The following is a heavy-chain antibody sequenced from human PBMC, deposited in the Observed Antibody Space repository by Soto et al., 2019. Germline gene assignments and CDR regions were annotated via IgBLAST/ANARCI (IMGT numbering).Heavy chain of an antibody. V-gene: IGHV1-3*01. CDR2: INAGNGNT. CDR1: GYTFTSYA. D-gene: IGHD3-22*01. J-gene: IGHJ5*02. CDR3: ARNALYERSGYAFDT. Sequence: ASVKVSCKASGYTFTSYAMHWVRQAPGQRLEWMGWINAGNGNTKYSQKFQGRVTITRDTSASTAYMELSSLRSDDTAVYYCARNALYERSGYAFDTWGQGTLVTVSS.